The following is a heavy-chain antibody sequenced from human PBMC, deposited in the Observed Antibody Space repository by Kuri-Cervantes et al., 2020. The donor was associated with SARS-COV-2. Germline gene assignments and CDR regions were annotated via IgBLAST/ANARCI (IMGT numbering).Heavy chain of an antibody. Sequence: GSLRLSCTVSGGSISSHYWSWIRQPPGKGLEWIGYIYYSGSTNYNPSLKSRVTISVDTSKNQFSLKLSSVTAADTAVYYCARTHYATLLDIWGQGTTVTVSS. J-gene: IGHJ6*02. CDR3: ARTHYATLLDI. CDR2: IYYSGST. D-gene: IGHD2-2*01. V-gene: IGHV4-59*11. CDR1: GGSISSHY.